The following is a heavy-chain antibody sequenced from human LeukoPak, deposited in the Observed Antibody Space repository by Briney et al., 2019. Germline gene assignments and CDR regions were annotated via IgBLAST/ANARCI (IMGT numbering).Heavy chain of an antibody. D-gene: IGHD3-22*01. CDR2: ISSSSSTI. Sequence: PGGSLRLSCAASGFTFSSYSMNWVRQAPGKGLEWVSYISSSSSTIYYADSVKGRFTISRDNAKNSLHLQMNSLRDEDTAVYYCATYYYDSSGYSGNFDYWGQGTLVTVSS. CDR1: GFTFSSYS. J-gene: IGHJ4*02. CDR3: ATYYYDSSGYSGNFDY. V-gene: IGHV3-48*02.